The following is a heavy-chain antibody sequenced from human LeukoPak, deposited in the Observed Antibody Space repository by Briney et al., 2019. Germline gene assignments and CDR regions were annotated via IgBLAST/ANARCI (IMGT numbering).Heavy chain of an antibody. V-gene: IGHV4-34*01. Sequence: SETLSLTCAVYGGSFSGYYWSWLRQPPGKGLEWIGEINHSGSTNYDPSPKSRATTLVDTSKNQSSLKLSSVTAADTAVYDCARKVGGGWSYYSGMDVWGQGTTVTVPS. D-gene: IGHD6-19*01. CDR3: ARKVGGGWSYYSGMDV. CDR2: INHSGST. CDR1: GGSFSGYY. J-gene: IGHJ6*02.